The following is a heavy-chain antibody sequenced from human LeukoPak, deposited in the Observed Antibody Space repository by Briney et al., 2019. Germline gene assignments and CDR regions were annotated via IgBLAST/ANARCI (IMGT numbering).Heavy chain of an antibody. CDR3: ARRDRLLWTFDY. D-gene: IGHD2-15*01. V-gene: IGHV1-46*01. CDR2: INPSGGST. CDR1: GYTFTSYY. Sequence: ASVKVSCKASGYTFTSYYMHWVRQAPGQGLEWMGIINPSGGSTSYAQKFQGRVTISVDKSQNQFSLNLSSVTAADTAVYYCARRDRLLWTFDYWGQGTLVAVSS. J-gene: IGHJ4*02.